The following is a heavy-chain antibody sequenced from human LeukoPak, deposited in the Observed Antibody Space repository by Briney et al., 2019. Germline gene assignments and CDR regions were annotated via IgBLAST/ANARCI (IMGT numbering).Heavy chain of an antibody. Sequence: PSETLSLTCTVSGGSISSYYWSWIRQPPGKGLEWIGYIYYSGGTNYNPSLKSRVTISVDTSKNQFSLKLSSVTAADTAVYYCARVYSYDNNWFDPWGQGTLVTVSS. V-gene: IGHV4-59*01. CDR1: GGSISSYY. D-gene: IGHD5-18*01. CDR3: ARVYSYDNNWFDP. J-gene: IGHJ5*02. CDR2: IYYSGGT.